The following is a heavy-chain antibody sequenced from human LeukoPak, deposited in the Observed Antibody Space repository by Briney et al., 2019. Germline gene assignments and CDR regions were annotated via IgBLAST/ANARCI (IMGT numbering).Heavy chain of an antibody. V-gene: IGHV4-39*07. D-gene: IGHD2-2*01. CDR2: IYYSGST. J-gene: IGHJ4*02. CDR1: GGSISSSSYY. Sequence: SETLSLACTVSGGSISSSSYYWGWIRQPPGKGLEWIGSIYYSGSTYYNPSLKSRVTISVDTSKNQFSLKLSSVTAVDTAVYYCARDGSTLIALYYFDYWGQGTLVTVSS. CDR3: ARDGSTLIALYYFDY.